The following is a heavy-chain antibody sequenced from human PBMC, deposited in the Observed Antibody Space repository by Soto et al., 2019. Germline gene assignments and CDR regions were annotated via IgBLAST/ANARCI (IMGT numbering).Heavy chain of an antibody. D-gene: IGHD2-8*02. Sequence: QVHLEQSGAEVKKPGSSVKVSCKFSGGTFSSYVIIWVRQAPGQGLEWMGGIIPVSGTANYAQKFHGRVTISADAATTTADMELSSVRFDDTAVYYCATVDRSVALVGWFDPWGQGTLVTVSS. CDR1: GGTFSSYV. CDR3: ATVDRSVALVGWFDP. CDR2: IIPVSGTA. J-gene: IGHJ5*02. V-gene: IGHV1-69*01.